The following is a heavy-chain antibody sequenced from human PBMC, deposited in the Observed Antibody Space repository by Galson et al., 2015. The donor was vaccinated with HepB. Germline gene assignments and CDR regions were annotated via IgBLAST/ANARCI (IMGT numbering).Heavy chain of an antibody. V-gene: IGHV1-2*02. Sequence: SVKVSCKASGYTFTGYYIHWVRQAPGQGLEWMGWINPNSGGTIYAQKFQGRVTMTRDTSISTSYMELSRPTSDDTAVYYCARETTGITGTPSDCWGQGTLVTVSS. CDR3: ARETTGITGTPSDC. CDR2: INPNSGGT. D-gene: IGHD1-7*01. CDR1: GYTFTGYY. J-gene: IGHJ4*02.